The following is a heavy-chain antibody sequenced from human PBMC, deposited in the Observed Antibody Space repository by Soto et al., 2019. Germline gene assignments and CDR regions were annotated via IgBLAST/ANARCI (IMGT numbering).Heavy chain of an antibody. V-gene: IGHV1-18*01. CDR2: ISGYNGNT. J-gene: IGHJ6*02. CDR1: GYTFSNYG. Sequence: VQLVQSGAEVKKPGASVTVSCKTSGYTFSNYGINWVRQAPGQGLEWMGWISGYNGNTNYAQTVQGRVTMTTDTSTGTVYMELRSLKSDDTAIYYCSRFIMVGGWFDPNYYHGMDVSGQGTTVTVSS. CDR3: SRFIMVGGWFDPNYYHGMDV. D-gene: IGHD6-19*01.